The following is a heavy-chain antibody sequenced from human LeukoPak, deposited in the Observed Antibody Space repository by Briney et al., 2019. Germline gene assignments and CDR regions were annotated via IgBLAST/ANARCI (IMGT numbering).Heavy chain of an antibody. CDR1: GFTFSSYA. CDR2: LSGSGGST. CDR3: AKDPHTGYSFAY. D-gene: IGHD5-18*01. Sequence: GGSLRLSCVFSGFTFSSYAMRWVRQAPGKGLEWVSSLSGSGGSTYYADSVRGRFTISRDSSKNTLYLQMNSLRVEDTAVYYCAKDPHTGYSFAYWGQGTLVTVSS. V-gene: IGHV3-23*01. J-gene: IGHJ4*02.